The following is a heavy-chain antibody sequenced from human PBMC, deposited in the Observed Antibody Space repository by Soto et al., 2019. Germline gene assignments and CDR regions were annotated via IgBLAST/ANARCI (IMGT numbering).Heavy chain of an antibody. CDR2: ISSSSSYI. CDR1: GFTFSSYS. V-gene: IGHV3-21*01. D-gene: IGHD6-19*01. J-gene: IGHJ4*02. CDR3: AREDRDSSGWFDY. Sequence: GGSLRLSCAASGFTFSSYSMNWFRQAPGKGLEWVSSISSSSSYIYYADSVKGRFTISRDNAKNSLYLQMNSLRAEDTAVYYCAREDRDSSGWFDYWGQGTLVTVSS.